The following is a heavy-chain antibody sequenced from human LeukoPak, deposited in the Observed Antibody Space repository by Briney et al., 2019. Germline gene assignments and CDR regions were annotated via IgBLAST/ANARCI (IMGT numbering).Heavy chain of an antibody. CDR3: AKGRTQLWLDDAFDI. Sequence: PGGSLRLSCAVSGFALKNYNIHWVRQAPGKGLEWVSFIENGGSNYADSVKGRFTISRDNSKSTVFLEMNSLRTEDTAVYYCAKGRTQLWLDDAFDIWGQGTMVTVSS. J-gene: IGHJ3*02. D-gene: IGHD5-18*01. CDR2: IENGGS. CDR1: GFALKNYN. V-gene: IGHV3-30*02.